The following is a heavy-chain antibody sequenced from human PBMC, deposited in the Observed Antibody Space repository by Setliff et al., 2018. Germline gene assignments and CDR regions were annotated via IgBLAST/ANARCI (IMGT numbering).Heavy chain of an antibody. CDR3: ARRSGDRGMTTGWPDDFDY. V-gene: IGHV1-69*10. D-gene: IGHD4-17*01. J-gene: IGHJ4*01. Sequence: SVKVSCKASGGTFISFGISWVRQAPGQGLEWMGGIIPNLGRVKYAQRFQDRATITTDTSTNTAYMELRSLRSDDTAVYYCARRSGDRGMTTGWPDDFDYWGRGTLVTVSS. CDR1: GGTFISFG. CDR2: IIPNLGRV.